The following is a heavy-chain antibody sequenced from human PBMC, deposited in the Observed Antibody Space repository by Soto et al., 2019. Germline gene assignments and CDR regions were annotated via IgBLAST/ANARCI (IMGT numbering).Heavy chain of an antibody. V-gene: IGHV4-39*01. CDR3: ARGPPHHD. CDR1: GGSISSSSYY. CDR2: IYYSGST. J-gene: IGHJ4*02. Sequence: SETLSLTCTVSGGSISSSSYYWGWIRQPPGKGLEWIGSIYYSGSTYYNPSLKSRVTISVDTSKNQFSLKLSSVTAADTAMYYCARGPPHHDWGQGTLVTVSS.